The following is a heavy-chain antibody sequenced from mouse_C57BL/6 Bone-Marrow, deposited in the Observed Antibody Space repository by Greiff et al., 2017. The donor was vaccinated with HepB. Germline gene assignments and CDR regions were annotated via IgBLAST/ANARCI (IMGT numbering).Heavy chain of an antibody. Sequence: QVQLQQSGPELVKPGASVKLSCKASGYTFTSYEINWVKQRPGQGLEWIGWIYPRDGSTKYNEKFKGKATLTVDTSSSTAYMELHSLTSEDSAVYFCAREGVTTVVATDYAMDYWGQGTSVTVSS. J-gene: IGHJ4*01. CDR3: AREGVTTVVATDYAMDY. D-gene: IGHD1-1*01. V-gene: IGHV1-85*01. CDR2: IYPRDGST. CDR1: GYTFTSYE.